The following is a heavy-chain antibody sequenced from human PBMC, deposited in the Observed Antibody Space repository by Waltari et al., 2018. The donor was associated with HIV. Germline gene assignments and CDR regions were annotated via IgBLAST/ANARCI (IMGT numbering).Heavy chain of an antibody. V-gene: IGHV3-30*18. CDR1: GINFSTSG. J-gene: IGHJ6*02. D-gene: IGHD2-15*01. Sequence: QVQLEESGGRVVQPGRSLRLTCVASGINFSTSGMHWVRQAPGKGLEWVAVISYNGLNKYYVDSVKGRFTISRDNSNSTLFLQMSSLRPDDTAVYYCAKDLVTRGFFYFYGMHVWGQGTTVTVSS. CDR2: ISYNGLNK. CDR3: AKDLVTRGFFYFYGMHV.